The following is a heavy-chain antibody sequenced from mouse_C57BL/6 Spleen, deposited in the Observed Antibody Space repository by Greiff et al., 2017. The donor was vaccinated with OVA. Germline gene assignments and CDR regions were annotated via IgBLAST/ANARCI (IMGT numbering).Heavy chain of an antibody. J-gene: IGHJ2*01. CDR1: GFNIKDYY. CDR3: ARSYITTVVEVDY. V-gene: IGHV14-2*01. CDR2: IDPEDGET. Sequence: VQLQQSGAELVKPGASVKLSCTASGFNIKDYYMHWVKQRTEQGLEWIGRIDPEDGETKYAPKFQGKGTITADTSSNTAYLQLSSRTSEDTAVYYCARSYITTVVEVDYWGQGTTLTVSS. D-gene: IGHD1-1*01.